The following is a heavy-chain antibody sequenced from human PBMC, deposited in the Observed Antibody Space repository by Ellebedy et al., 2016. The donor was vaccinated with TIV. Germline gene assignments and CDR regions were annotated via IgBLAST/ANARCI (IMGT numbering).Heavy chain of an antibody. J-gene: IGHJ4*02. Sequence: GGFLRLSXAASGFTFSSYGMHWVRQAPGKGLEWVAVISYDGSNKYYADSVKGRFTISRDNSKNTLYLQMNSLRAEDTAVYYCAKEGSREIFDYWGQGTLVTVSS. CDR3: AKEGSREIFDY. V-gene: IGHV3-30*18. CDR2: ISYDGSNK. CDR1: GFTFSSYG. D-gene: IGHD5-24*01.